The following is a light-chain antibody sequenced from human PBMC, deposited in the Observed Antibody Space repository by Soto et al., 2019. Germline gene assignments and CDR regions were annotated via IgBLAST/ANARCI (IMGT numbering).Light chain of an antibody. J-gene: IGKJ2*01. CDR3: QQYNNWPPIT. Sequence: EIVMTQSPATLSVSPGERATLSCRASQSVSSNLACYQQKYVQAPRLLIYGAATRATGIPARFSGSGSGREFTLTISSLQSEDFAVYYCQQYNNWPPITFGQGTKLEIK. CDR1: QSVSSN. V-gene: IGKV3-15*01. CDR2: GAA.